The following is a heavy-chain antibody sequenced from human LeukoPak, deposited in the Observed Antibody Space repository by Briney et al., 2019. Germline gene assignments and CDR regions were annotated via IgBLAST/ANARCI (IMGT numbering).Heavy chain of an antibody. J-gene: IGHJ4*02. CDR3: GRGDSVYGDSCFDY. CDR1: GGSISSYY. D-gene: IGHD4-17*01. Sequence: PSETLSLTCTVSGGSISSYYWGWVRQPAGEGLEWVGCIYTSGGTTYNPPLKRRGTMSVETSKNQFSLKLSSATAADTAVYYWGRGDSVYGDSCFDYGGRGTLVTVSS. CDR2: IYTSGGT. V-gene: IGHV4-4*07.